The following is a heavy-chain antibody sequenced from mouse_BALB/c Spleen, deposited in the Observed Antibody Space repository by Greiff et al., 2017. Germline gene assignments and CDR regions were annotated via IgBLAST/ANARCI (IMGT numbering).Heavy chain of an antibody. J-gene: IGHJ4*01. CDR3: ARAIYGGAMDY. CDR2: IWAGGST. CDR1: GFSLTSYG. Sequence: VKLMESGPGLVAPSQSLSITCTVSGFSLTSYGVHWVRQPPGKGLEWLGVIWAGGSTNYNSALMSRLSISKDNSKSQVFLKMNSLQTDDTARYYCARAIYGGAMDYWGQGTSVTVSS. V-gene: IGHV2-9*02. D-gene: IGHD1-1*01.